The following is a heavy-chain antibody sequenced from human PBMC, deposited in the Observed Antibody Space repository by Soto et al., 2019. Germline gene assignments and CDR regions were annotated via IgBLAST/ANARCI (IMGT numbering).Heavy chain of an antibody. CDR3: ARQDRVVAEGRWFDP. D-gene: IGHD2-15*01. Sequence: PSETLSLTCTVSGYSISIGYHWAWIRQPLGKGLEWLGSVHYSGNTYYNPSLKSRLTISVDKSKNQFSLNLSSVTAADTAVYYCARQDRVVAEGRWFDPWGQGTLVTVSS. J-gene: IGHJ5*02. CDR1: GYSISIGYH. CDR2: VHYSGNT. V-gene: IGHV4-38-2*02.